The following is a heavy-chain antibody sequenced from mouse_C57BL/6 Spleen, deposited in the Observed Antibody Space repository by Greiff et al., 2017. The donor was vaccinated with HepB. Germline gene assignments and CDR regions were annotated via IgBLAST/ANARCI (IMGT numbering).Heavy chain of an antibody. CDR1: GYTFTSYW. Sequence: VQLQQPGAELVRPGSSVKLSCKASGYTFTSYWMHWVKQRPIQGLEWIGNIDPSDSETHYNQKFKDKATLTVDKSSSTAYMQLSSLTSEDSAVYYCARMEDDYGGWYFDVWGKGTTVTVSS. J-gene: IGHJ1*03. CDR2: IDPSDSET. V-gene: IGHV1-52*01. D-gene: IGHD2-4*01. CDR3: ARMEDDYGGWYFDV.